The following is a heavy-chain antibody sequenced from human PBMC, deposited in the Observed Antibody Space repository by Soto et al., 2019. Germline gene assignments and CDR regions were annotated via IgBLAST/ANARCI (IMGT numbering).Heavy chain of an antibody. J-gene: IGHJ4*02. CDR3: ARDKITGLCDY. CDR1: GGSFSGYY. D-gene: IGHD2-8*02. Sequence: QVQLQQWGAGLLKPSETLSLTCAVHGGSFSGYYWTWIRQPPGTGLEWIGEITHSGSTNYNPSLKSRVAMSVETSKHQFSLNLTSVTAADTAVYYCARDKITGLCDYWGQGTLVTVSS. CDR2: ITHSGST. V-gene: IGHV4-34*01.